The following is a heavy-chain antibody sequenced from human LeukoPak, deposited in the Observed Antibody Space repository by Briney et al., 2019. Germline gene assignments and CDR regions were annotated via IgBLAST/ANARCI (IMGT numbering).Heavy chain of an antibody. CDR2: IGGGGDKV. CDR1: GFAFKSYA. CDR3: AKVSGVERTFWSDFSLDKLFDP. J-gene: IGHJ5*02. D-gene: IGHD3-3*01. V-gene: IGHV3-23*01. Sequence: GGSLRLSCAASGFAFKSYAMTWVRQAPGKGLEWVSAIGGGGDKVFYADSVKGRFTISRDNSKQTLFLQMNSLGAADTAVYCCAKVSGVERTFWSDFSLDKLFDPSGLGALVTVAS.